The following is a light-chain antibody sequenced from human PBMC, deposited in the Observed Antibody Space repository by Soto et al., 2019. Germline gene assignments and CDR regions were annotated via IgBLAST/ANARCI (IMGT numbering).Light chain of an antibody. CDR3: HQYSSAST. V-gene: IGKV1-5*03. CDR1: QSINNW. Sequence: DIQMTQSPSTLSASVGDRVTITCRASQSINNWLAWYQQKPGKAPNLLIYRASSLENGVPSRFSGRGSGTEFIFTITSLQPDDFATYYCHQYSSASTFGQGTKVEI. CDR2: RAS. J-gene: IGKJ1*01.